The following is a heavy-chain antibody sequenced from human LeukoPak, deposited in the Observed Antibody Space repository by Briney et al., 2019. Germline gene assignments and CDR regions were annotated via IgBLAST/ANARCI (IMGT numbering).Heavy chain of an antibody. CDR3: AKLSLGDMAYFDS. Sequence: PSETLSLTCTVSGGSISSYYWSWIRQPPGKGLEWIGYINYSGSTNYNPSLKSRVTISADTSKNQFSLKLRSVTAADTAIYYCAKLSLGDMAYFDSWGQGILVTVSS. J-gene: IGHJ4*02. V-gene: IGHV4-59*01. D-gene: IGHD2-21*01. CDR1: GGSISSYY. CDR2: INYSGST.